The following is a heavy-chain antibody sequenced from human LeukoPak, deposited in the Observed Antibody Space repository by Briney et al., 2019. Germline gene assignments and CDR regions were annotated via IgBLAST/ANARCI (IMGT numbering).Heavy chain of an antibody. Sequence: SETLSLTCTASGGSISNYYWTWIRQPAGKGLEWIGRIFATGITDYNPSLKSRVTMSVDTSKNQFSLKMTSVTAADTAVYYCARGPGSATAESFDVWGQGTMVTISS. V-gene: IGHV4-4*07. D-gene: IGHD1-14*01. CDR1: GGSISNYY. CDR3: ARGPGSATAESFDV. J-gene: IGHJ3*01. CDR2: IFATGIT.